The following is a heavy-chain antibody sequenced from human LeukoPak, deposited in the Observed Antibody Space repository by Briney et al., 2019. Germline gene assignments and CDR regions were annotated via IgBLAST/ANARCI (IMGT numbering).Heavy chain of an antibody. V-gene: IGHV1-18*01. CDR1: GYTFTSYD. CDR2: ISAYNGNT. Sequence: ASVKVSCKASGYTFTSYDINWVRQATGQGLEWMGRISAYNGNTNYAQKLQGRVTMTTDTSTSTAYMELRSLTSDDTAVYYCARADGSGSYRDAFDIWGQGTMVTASS. CDR3: ARADGSGSYRDAFDI. D-gene: IGHD3-10*01. J-gene: IGHJ3*02.